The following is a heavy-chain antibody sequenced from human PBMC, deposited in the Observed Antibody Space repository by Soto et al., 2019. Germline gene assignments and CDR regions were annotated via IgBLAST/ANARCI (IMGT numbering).Heavy chain of an antibody. D-gene: IGHD1-1*01. CDR3: AKDKPGTTSFDY. J-gene: IGHJ4*02. CDR2: ISDRGDTT. V-gene: IGHV3-23*01. Sequence: GGSLRLSCAASGFTISSNAMYWVRQAPGKGLEWVSAISDRGDTTHYADSVKGRFTISRDTSKNTLYLQLNALRADDTAVYYCAKDKPGTTSFDYWGQGTLVTVSS. CDR1: GFTISSNA.